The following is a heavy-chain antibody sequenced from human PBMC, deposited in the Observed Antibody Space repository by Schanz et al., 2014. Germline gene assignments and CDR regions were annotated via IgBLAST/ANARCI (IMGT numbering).Heavy chain of an antibody. CDR3: ATCSGGTCHAKPVLDN. CDR2: INPNSGAT. D-gene: IGHD2-15*01. J-gene: IGHJ4*02. Sequence: QGHLVQSGAEVKEPGASVQVSCKASGYVFTAYYMHWVRQAPGQGLEWMGQINPNSGATIYAQNFQGRVTMTRDTSISTAYMELSSLRSEDAAVYYCATCSGGTCHAKPVLDNWGQGTLVTVSS. CDR1: GYVFTAYY. V-gene: IGHV1-2*06.